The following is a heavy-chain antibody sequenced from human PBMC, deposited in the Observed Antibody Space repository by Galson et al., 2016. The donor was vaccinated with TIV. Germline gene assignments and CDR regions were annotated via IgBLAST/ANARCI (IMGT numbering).Heavy chain of an antibody. V-gene: IGHV3-23*01. D-gene: IGHD3-10*01. CDR1: GFTFSSYA. CDR3: AKTMVRGVIISTYYYGLDV. Sequence: SLRLPCAASGFTFSSYAMSWVRQAPGKGLEWVSAISGSGGRTYHADSVKGRFAISRDNSKNTLYLQMNRLRAEDTAVYYCAKTMVRGVIISTYYYGLDVWGQGTTVTLSS. CDR2: ISGSGGRT. J-gene: IGHJ6*02.